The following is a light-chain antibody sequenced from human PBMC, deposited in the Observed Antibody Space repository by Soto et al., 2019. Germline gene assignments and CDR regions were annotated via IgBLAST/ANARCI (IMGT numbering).Light chain of an antibody. V-gene: IGKV3-15*01. CDR2: GAL. CDR3: HQRNDWARGT. J-gene: IGKJ1*01. CDR1: QSISSY. Sequence: ASQSISSYLSWYQQKTXQGPRLLIYGALTXASDIPPAFSSSGSGKEFTLTINSLQSEDVAIYYCHQRNDWARGTYGEGTKLDIK.